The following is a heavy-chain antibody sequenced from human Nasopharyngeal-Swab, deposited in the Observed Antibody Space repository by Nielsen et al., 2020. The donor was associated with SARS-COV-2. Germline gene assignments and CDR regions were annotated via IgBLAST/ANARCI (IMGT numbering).Heavy chain of an antibody. CDR2: ISSSSSYI. CDR3: ARDRWGWLPIGDVFDI. V-gene: IGHV3-21*01. Sequence: GGSLRLSCAASGFTFSSYSMNWVRQAPGKGLEWVSSISSSSSYIYYADSVKGRFTISRDNAKNSLYLQMNSLRAEDTAVYYCARDRWGWLPIGDVFDIWGQGTMVTVSS. CDR1: GFTFSSYS. J-gene: IGHJ3*02. D-gene: IGHD2-21*01.